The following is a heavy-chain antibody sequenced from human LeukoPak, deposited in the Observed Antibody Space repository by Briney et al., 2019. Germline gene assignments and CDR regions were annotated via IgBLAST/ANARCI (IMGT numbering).Heavy chain of an antibody. CDR2: VSNRGGST. V-gene: IGHV3-23*01. Sequence: GGSLRLSCAASDFSFSEYAMSWVSQAPGKRLEWVSAVSNRGGSTYYADSVKGRFTISRDNAKNSLYLHMNSLRAEDTAVYFCVRDDVTLVRGAPGGYYYIMDVWGKGTTVSVSS. CDR3: VRDDVTLVRGAPGGYYYIMDV. CDR1: DFSFSEYA. D-gene: IGHD3-10*01. J-gene: IGHJ6*03.